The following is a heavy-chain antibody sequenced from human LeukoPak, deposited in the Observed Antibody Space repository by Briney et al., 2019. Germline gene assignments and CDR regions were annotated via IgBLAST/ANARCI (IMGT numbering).Heavy chain of an antibody. CDR1: GYTFTSYD. V-gene: IGHV1-8*01. J-gene: IGHJ4*02. CDR3: ARARAMVRGVISYYFDY. Sequence: ASVKVSCKASGYTFTSYDINWVRQATGQGLEWMGWMNPNSGNTGYAQKFQGRVTMTRNTSITTAYMELSSLRSEDTAVYYCARARAMVRGVISYYFDYWGQGTLVTVSS. D-gene: IGHD3-10*01. CDR2: MNPNSGNT.